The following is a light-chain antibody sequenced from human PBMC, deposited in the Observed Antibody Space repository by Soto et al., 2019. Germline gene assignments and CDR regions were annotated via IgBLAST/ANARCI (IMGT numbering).Light chain of an antibody. CDR3: QQYGSSPIT. J-gene: IGKJ5*01. Sequence: EIVLTQSPGTLSLSPGERATLSCRASQSVSNNYLAWYQQKPGQAPRLLIYGASNRAIGIPDRLSGSKSGTNFTLTIRRMEPEDVGMYYCQQYGSSPITFGQGTRLEIK. CDR1: QSVSNNY. CDR2: GAS. V-gene: IGKV3-20*01.